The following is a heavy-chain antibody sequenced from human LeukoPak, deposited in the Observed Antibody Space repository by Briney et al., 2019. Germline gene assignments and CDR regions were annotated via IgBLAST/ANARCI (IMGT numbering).Heavy chain of an antibody. J-gene: IGHJ3*02. CDR1: GGSISSYY. CDR3: ARSRSGYSYDHAAFDI. CDR2: IDYRGST. Sequence: SETLSLTCTVSGGSISSYYWSWIRQPPGKGLEWIAYIDYRGSTTYNPSLKSRVTISVDTSRNQFSLKLSSVTAADTAVYYCARSRSGYSYDHAAFDIWGQGTMVTVSS. V-gene: IGHV4-59*01. D-gene: IGHD5-18*01.